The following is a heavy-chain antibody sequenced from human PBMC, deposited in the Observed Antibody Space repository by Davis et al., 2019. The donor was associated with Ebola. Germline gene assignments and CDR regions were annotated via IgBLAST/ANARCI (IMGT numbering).Heavy chain of an antibody. Sequence: PGGSLRLSCTVSGGPISSSSYYWGWIRQPPGKGLEWIGSIYYSGSTYYNPSLKSRVTISVDKSKNQFSLKLSSVTAADTAVYYCARVLVAGSGSSDYYYYGMDVWGQGTTVTVSS. J-gene: IGHJ6*02. CDR1: GGPISSSSYY. CDR2: IYYSGST. CDR3: ARVLVAGSGSSDYYYYGMDV. V-gene: IGHV4-39*01. D-gene: IGHD3-10*01.